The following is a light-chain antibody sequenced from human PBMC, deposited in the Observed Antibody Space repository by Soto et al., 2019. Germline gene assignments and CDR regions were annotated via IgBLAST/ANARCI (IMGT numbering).Light chain of an antibody. CDR1: SSDVGGYNY. CDR3: SSYAGSNTFVV. CDR2: EVS. J-gene: IGLJ2*01. Sequence: QSALTQPPSASGSPGQSVTITCTGTSSDVGGYNYVAWYQKHPGKAPKFIIYEVSKRPSGVPNRFSGSMSDNTASLTVSGLQSEDEADYYCSSYAGSNTFVVFGGGTKVTVL. V-gene: IGLV2-8*01.